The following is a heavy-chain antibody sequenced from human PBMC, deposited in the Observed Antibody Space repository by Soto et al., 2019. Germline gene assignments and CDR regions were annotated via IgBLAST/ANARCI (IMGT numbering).Heavy chain of an antibody. J-gene: IGHJ6*02. CDR1: GFTFSSYE. CDR3: ARDHKGGYYYYGMDV. Sequence: PRLSCAASGFTFSSYEMNWVRQAPGKGLEWVSYISSSGSTIYYADSVKGRFTISRDNAKNSLYLQMNSLRAEDTAVYYCARDHKGGYYYYGMDVWGQGTTVTVSS. CDR2: ISSSGSTI. V-gene: IGHV3-48*03.